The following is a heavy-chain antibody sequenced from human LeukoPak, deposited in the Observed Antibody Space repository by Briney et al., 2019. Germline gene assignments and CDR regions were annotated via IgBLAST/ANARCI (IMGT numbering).Heavy chain of an antibody. Sequence: GASLKISCQGSGYIFTSNWTGWVRQLPGKGVEWMGIIYPGDSETTYSPSFQGQVTISADKSITTAYLKWDSLKASDTAMYYCARHPWGIKVADYWGQGTLVTVSS. D-gene: IGHD3-16*01. CDR2: IYPGDSET. J-gene: IGHJ4*02. CDR3: ARHPWGIKVADY. CDR1: GYIFTSNW. V-gene: IGHV5-51*02.